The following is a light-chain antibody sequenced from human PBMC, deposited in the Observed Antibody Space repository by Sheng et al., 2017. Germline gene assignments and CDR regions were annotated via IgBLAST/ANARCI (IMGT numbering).Light chain of an antibody. CDR3: LQHKSYPLT. J-gene: IGKJ4*01. V-gene: IGKV1-17*01. Sequence: DIQMTQSPSTLSASVGDRVTITCRASQSINDYLAWYQQKPGRAPNLLIYAATSLQSGVPSRFSGSGSGTEFTLTISSLQPEDFATYYCLQHKSYPLTFGGGTKVETK. CDR1: QSINDY. CDR2: AAT.